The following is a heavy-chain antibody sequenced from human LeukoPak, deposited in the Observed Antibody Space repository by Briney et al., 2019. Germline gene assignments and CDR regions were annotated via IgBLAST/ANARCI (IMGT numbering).Heavy chain of an antibody. CDR3: AKASGSTSRHYFDY. CDR1: GFTFSSYA. V-gene: IGHV3-23*01. Sequence: PGGSLRLSCAASGFTFSSYAMSWVRQAPGKGLEWVSAISGSDGSTYYADSVKGRFTISRDNSKNTLYLQMNSLRAEDTAVYYCAKASGSTSRHYFDYWGQGTLVTVSS. J-gene: IGHJ4*02. CDR2: ISGSDGST. D-gene: IGHD2-2*01.